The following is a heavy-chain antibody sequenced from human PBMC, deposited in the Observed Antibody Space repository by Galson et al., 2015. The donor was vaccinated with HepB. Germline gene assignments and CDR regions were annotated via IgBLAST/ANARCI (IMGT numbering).Heavy chain of an antibody. CDR1: GFTFSSYA. V-gene: IGHV3-23*01. CDR3: AKWGTITGYFDY. Sequence: SLRLSCAASGFTFSSYAMSWVRQAPGKGLEWVSAISDSVGSTHYADSVKGRFIISRDNSKNTLYLQMNSLRTDDTAVYYCAKWGTITGYFDYWGRGTLVTVAS. D-gene: IGHD5-24*01. J-gene: IGHJ4*02. CDR2: ISDSVGST.